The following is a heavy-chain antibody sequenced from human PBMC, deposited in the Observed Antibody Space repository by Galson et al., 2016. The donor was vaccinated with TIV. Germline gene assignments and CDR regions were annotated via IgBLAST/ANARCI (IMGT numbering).Heavy chain of an antibody. V-gene: IGHV3-66*02. Sequence: AASGITVTANYMTWVRRAPGRGLEWVSTIYSAGDTYYADSVKGRFTISRDNSKNTLYLQMSGLRTEDTAAYYCARDRYYDARGYYYYYYGMDVWGKGTTVTVPS. CDR2: IYSAGDT. CDR1: GITVTANY. CDR3: ARDRYYDARGYYYYYYGMDV. J-gene: IGHJ6*04. D-gene: IGHD3-22*01.